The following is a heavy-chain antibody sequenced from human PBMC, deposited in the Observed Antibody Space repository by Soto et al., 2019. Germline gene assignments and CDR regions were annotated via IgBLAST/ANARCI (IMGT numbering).Heavy chain of an antibody. CDR2: VYPGDYNT. CDR3: ARRGELEEWFDP. D-gene: IGHD1-26*01. V-gene: IGHV5-51*01. J-gene: IGHJ5*02. Sequence: GEPRKISCQGSGYSFTSYWIGWVRQMPGKGLEWMGIVYPGDYNTRYSPSFQGQVTISAYKSINTAYLQWSSLKASYTAIYYCARRGELEEWFDPWGQGTQVTVSS. CDR1: GYSFTSYW.